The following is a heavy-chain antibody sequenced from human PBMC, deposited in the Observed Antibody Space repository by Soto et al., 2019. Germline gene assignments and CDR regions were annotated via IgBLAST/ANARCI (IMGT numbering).Heavy chain of an antibody. D-gene: IGHD2-2*01. J-gene: IGHJ6*02. Sequence: QLQLQESGPGLVKPSETLSLTCTVSGGSISSSSYYWGWIRQPPGKGLEWIGSIYYSGSTYYNPSLKSRVAISVATSKKHFSLKLSSVTAADTAVYYCARYCSSTSCYSLGMDVWGQGTTVTVSS. CDR3: ARYCSSTSCYSLGMDV. V-gene: IGHV4-39*02. CDR1: GGSISSSSYY. CDR2: IYYSGST.